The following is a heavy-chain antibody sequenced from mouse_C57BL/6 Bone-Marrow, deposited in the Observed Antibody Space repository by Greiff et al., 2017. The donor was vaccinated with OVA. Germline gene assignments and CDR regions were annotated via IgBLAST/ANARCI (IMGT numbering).Heavy chain of an antibody. CDR3: ANYYGSSYLYYFDY. CDR1: GYTFTSYW. CDR2: IYPGSGST. V-gene: IGHV1-55*01. J-gene: IGHJ2*01. D-gene: IGHD1-1*01. Sequence: VQLQQSGAELVKPGASVKMSCKASGYTFTSYWITWVKQRPGQGLEWIGDIYPGSGSTNYNEKFKSKATLTVDTSSSTAYMQLSSLTSEDSAVYYCANYYGSSYLYYFDYWGQGTTLTVS.